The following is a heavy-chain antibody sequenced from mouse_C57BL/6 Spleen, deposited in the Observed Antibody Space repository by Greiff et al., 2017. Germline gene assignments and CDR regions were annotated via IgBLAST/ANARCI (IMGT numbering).Heavy chain of an antibody. Sequence: EVKLMESGGGLVKPGGSLKLSCAASGFTFSSYAMSWVRQTPEKRLEWVATISDGGSYTYYPDNVKGRFTITRDNAKNNLYLQMSHLKSEDTAMXYGARDYYGSSLYWYFDVWGTGTTVTVSS. V-gene: IGHV5-4*03. D-gene: IGHD1-1*01. CDR1: GFTFSSYA. CDR2: ISDGGSYT. CDR3: ARDYYGSSLYWYFDV. J-gene: IGHJ1*03.